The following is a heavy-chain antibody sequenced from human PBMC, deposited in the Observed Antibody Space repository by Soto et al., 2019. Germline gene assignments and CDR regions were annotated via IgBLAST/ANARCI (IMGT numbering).Heavy chain of an antibody. D-gene: IGHD6-13*01. Sequence: QVQLVQSGAEVKKPGSLVKVSCKASGGTFSSYTISWVRQAPGQGLEWMGRIIPILGIANYAQKFQGRVTITADKSTSTAYMELSSLRSEDTAVYYCARGSSSWVDYWGQGTLVTVSS. CDR3: ARGSSSWVDY. CDR2: IIPILGIA. J-gene: IGHJ4*02. CDR1: GGTFSSYT. V-gene: IGHV1-69*02.